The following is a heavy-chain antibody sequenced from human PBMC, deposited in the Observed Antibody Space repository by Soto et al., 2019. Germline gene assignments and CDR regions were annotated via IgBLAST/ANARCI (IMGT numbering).Heavy chain of an antibody. CDR1: GDTFSIYT. CDR3: ARHRDNSNWPNFDS. Sequence: QVQLVQSGSEVKKPGSSVRVSCKTSGDTFSIYTISWVRQAPGQGLEWMGRVLPFLDITSYSQRFQGRVTITADRPTTTAYMELNSLRSEDTAVYYCARHRDNSNWPNFDSWGQGTLVTVSS. J-gene: IGHJ4*02. D-gene: IGHD6-13*01. V-gene: IGHV1-69*02. CDR2: VLPFLDIT.